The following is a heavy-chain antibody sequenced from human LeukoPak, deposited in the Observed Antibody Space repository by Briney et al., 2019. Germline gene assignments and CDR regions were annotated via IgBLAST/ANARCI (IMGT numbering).Heavy chain of an antibody. V-gene: IGHV3-11*01. D-gene: IGHD3-10*01. CDR1: GFTFSDYY. Sequence: PGGSLRLSCAASGFTFSDYYMSWIRQAPGKGLEWLSSINSGGTNTYYADSVKGRFTISRDNAKNSLYLQMNSLRAEDTAVYYCAPNLGRSFSPRWGQGTLVTVSS. CDR2: INSGGTNT. CDR3: APNLGRSFSPR. J-gene: IGHJ4*02.